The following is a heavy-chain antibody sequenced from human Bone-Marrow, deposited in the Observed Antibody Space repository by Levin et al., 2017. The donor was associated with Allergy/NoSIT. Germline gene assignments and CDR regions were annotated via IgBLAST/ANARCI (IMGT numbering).Heavy chain of an antibody. Sequence: SQTLSLTCAVYGGSFSDAQWSWIRQSPGKGLEWIGEINHSGGTNYNPSLQSRVTISLDKSKNQFSLSLSSVTAADTAVYYCARDVLLYYDTSGPLWGTFDYWGQGTLVTVSS. D-gene: IGHD3-22*01. CDR2: INHSGGT. CDR1: GGSFSDAQ. J-gene: IGHJ4*02. V-gene: IGHV4-34*01. CDR3: ARDVLLYYDTSGPLWGTFDY.